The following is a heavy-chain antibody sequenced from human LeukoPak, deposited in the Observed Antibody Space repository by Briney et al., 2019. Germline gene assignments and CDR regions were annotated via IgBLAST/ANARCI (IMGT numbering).Heavy chain of an antibody. Sequence: GGSLRLSCAASGFTFSSYAMSWVRQAPGKGLEWVSAISGSGGSTYYADSVKGRFTISRDNSKNTLYLQMNSLRAEDTAVYYCAKNNYVFWCVSGGITMFRGVLRSFYFDYWGQGPLVTVSS. V-gene: IGHV3-23*01. CDR3: AKNNYVFWCVSGGITMFRGVLRSFYFDY. CDR1: GFTFSSYA. J-gene: IGHJ4*02. D-gene: IGHD3-10*01. CDR2: ISGSGGST.